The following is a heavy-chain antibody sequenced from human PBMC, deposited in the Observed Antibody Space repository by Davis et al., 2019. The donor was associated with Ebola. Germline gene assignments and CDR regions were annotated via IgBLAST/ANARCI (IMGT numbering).Heavy chain of an antibody. V-gene: IGHV3-64*01. D-gene: IGHD5-18*01. CDR1: GFTFSSYA. CDR3: AYTAMANGAFDI. J-gene: IGHJ3*02. CDR2: ISSNGGST. Sequence: PGGSLRLSCAAPGFTFSSYAMHWVRQAPGKGLEYVSAISSNGGSTYYANSVKGRFTISRDNSKNTLYLQMGSLRAEDMAVYYCAYTAMANGAFDIWGQGTMVTVSS.